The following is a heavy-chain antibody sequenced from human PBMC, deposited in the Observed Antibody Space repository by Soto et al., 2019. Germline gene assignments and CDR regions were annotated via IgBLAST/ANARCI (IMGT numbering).Heavy chain of an antibody. CDR1: GFTFSNYW. J-gene: IGHJ4*01. V-gene: IGHV3-74*01. CDR3: ARGFGYSYGYVPY. D-gene: IGHD5-18*01. Sequence: GSLRLSCAASGFTFSNYWMHGVRQAPGKGLVWVSRINSDGSSTSYADSVKGRFTISRDNAKNTLYLQMNSLRAEDTAVYYCARGFGYSYGYVPYWGHGTLVTVSS. CDR2: INSDGSST.